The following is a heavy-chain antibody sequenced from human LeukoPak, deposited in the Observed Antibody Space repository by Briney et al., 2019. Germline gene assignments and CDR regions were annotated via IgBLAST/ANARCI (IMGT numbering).Heavy chain of an antibody. CDR2: IYTSGST. D-gene: IGHD2/OR15-2a*01. CDR1: GGSISSYY. V-gene: IGHV4-4*07. CDR3: ARETLSRDAFDI. Sequence: PSETLSLTCTVSGGSISSYYWSWIRQPAGKGLEWIGRIYTSGSTNYNPSLNSRVTMSVDTSKNQFSLKLRSVTAADTAVYYCARETLSRDAFDIWGQGTMVTVSS. J-gene: IGHJ3*02.